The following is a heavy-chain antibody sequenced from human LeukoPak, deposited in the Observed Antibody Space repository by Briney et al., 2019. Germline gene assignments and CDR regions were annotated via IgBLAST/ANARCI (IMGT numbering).Heavy chain of an antibody. CDR3: ARGWIQLWIDY. CDR1: GGSISSGSYY. D-gene: IGHD5-18*01. J-gene: IGHJ4*02. V-gene: IGHV4-61*02. CDR2: IYTSGST. Sequence: SETLSLTCTVSGGSISSGSYYWSWIRQPAGKGLEWIGRIYTSGSTNYNPSLKSRVTISVDTSKNQFSLKLSSVTAVDTAVYYCARGWIQLWIDYWGQGTLVTVSS.